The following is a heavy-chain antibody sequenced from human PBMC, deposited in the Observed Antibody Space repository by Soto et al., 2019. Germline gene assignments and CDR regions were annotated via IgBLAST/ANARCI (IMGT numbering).Heavy chain of an antibody. J-gene: IGHJ5*02. D-gene: IGHD6-13*01. CDR1: GFTFSSYA. Sequence: EVQLVESGGGLVQPGESLRLSCAASGFTFSSYALTWVRQAPGKGLEWVSAISNNGGSTYYADSVKGRFTVSRDNSKNTLYLQMNSLRAEDTAVYYCAKGYIAGPTGRFDPWGQGTLVTVSS. CDR3: AKGYIAGPTGRFDP. V-gene: IGHV3-23*04. CDR2: ISNNGGST.